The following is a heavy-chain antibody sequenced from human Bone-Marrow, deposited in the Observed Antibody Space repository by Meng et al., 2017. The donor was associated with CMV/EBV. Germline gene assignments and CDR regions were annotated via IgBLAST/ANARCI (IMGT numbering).Heavy chain of an antibody. J-gene: IGHJ5*02. D-gene: IGHD6-6*01. Sequence: ASVKVSCKASGYTFTSYDVNWVRQATGQGLEWITWMNPNSSNTDYAQKFQGRVTITRNTSISTAYMELSSLRSEDTAVYYCARGRSSSWSDWFDPWGQGTLVTVSS. CDR2: MNPNSSNT. V-gene: IGHV1-8*03. CDR1: GYTFTSYD. CDR3: ARGRSSSWSDWFDP.